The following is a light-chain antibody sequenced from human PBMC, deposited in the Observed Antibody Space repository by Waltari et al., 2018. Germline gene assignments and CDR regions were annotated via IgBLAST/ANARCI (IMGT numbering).Light chain of an antibody. CDR2: GTS. CDR1: QSVGTNY. CDR3: QQFGSSPWT. J-gene: IGKJ1*01. V-gene: IGKV3-20*01. Sequence: EIVLTQSPGPLSLSPEERANLSCRASQSVGTNYLAWYQQKPGQAPRLLIYGTSSRATGIPDRFSGSGYGTDFTLTISRLEPEDFAVYYCQQFGSSPWTFGHGTKVEIK.